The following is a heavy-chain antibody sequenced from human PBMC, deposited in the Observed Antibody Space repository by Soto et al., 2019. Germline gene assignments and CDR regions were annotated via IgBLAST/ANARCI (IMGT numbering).Heavy chain of an antibody. V-gene: IGHV3-49*03. D-gene: IGHD6-13*01. J-gene: IGHJ4*02. Sequence: EVQLVESGGGLVQPGRSLRLSCTTSGFTFGDYAVSWFRQAPGKGLECVGFIRSKAYGETTEYAASVKGRFTISRDDSKGIAYLQMNSLKTEDTAIYYCTRGLYSTASYPRFDYWGQGTLITVSS. CDR3: TRGLYSTASYPRFDY. CDR2: IRSKAYGETT. CDR1: GFTFGDYA.